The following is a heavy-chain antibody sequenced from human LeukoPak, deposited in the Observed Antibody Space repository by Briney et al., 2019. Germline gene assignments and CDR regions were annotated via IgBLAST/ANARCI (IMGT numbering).Heavy chain of an antibody. CDR2: INHSGST. CDR3: ARYGLAAPGSRDMDV. D-gene: IGHD6-6*01. CDR1: GGSFSGYY. J-gene: IGHJ6*02. Sequence: SETLSLTCAVYGGSFSGYYWSWIRQPPGKGLEWIGEINHSGSTNYNPSLKSRVTISVDTSKNQFSLKLSSVTAADTAVYYCARYGLAAPGSRDMDVWGQGTTVTVSS. V-gene: IGHV4-34*01.